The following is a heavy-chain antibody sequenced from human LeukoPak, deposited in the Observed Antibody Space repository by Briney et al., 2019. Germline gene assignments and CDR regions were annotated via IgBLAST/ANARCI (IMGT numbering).Heavy chain of an antibody. CDR3: ASGWDYYFDY. J-gene: IGHJ4*02. D-gene: IGHD1-26*01. V-gene: IGHV4-30-2*01. CDR2: IYHSGST. CDR1: GASISSGGYS. Sequence: SQTLSLTCAVSGASISSGGYSWSWIRQPPGKGLEWIGYIYHSGSTYYNPSLKSRVTMSVDTSKNQFSLKLSSVTAADTAVYYCASGWDYYFDYWGQGTLVTVSS.